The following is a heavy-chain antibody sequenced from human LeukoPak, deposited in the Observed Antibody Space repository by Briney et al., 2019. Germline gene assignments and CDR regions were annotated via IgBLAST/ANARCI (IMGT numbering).Heavy chain of an antibody. J-gene: IGHJ4*02. D-gene: IGHD3-10*02. Sequence: GGSLRLSCAASGFTFSSYAMHWVRQAPGKGLEWVAVISYDGSNKYYADSVKGRFTISRDNPKNTLYLQMNSLRAEDTAVYYCARACSGSYYAYFDYWGQGTLVTVSS. CDR2: ISYDGSNK. CDR1: GFTFSSYA. CDR3: ARACSGSYYAYFDY. V-gene: IGHV3-30-3*01.